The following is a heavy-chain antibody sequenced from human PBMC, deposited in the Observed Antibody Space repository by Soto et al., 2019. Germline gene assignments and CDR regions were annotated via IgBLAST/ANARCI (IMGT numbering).Heavy chain of an antibody. CDR3: AKGGGDYSLQYFDY. V-gene: IGHV3-33*06. Sequence: GGSLRLSCAASGFTFSSYGMHWVRQAPGKGLEWVAAIRDSGSNKYYADFVKGRFTISRDNSKNTLYLQMNSLRAEDTAVYYCAKGGGDYSLQYFDYWGQGTLVTVSS. CDR2: IRDSGSNK. D-gene: IGHD4-17*01. J-gene: IGHJ4*02. CDR1: GFTFSSYG.